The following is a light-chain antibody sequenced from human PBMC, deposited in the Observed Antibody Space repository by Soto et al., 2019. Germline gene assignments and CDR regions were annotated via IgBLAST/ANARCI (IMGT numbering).Light chain of an antibody. Sequence: EIVLTQSPGTLSLSPGERVTLSCRASQSISNNYLAWYQQKPGQPPRLLIYGASTRATGIPDRFSGSGSGKDFTLTISRLEPEDFAVYSCQQYITSPGALGQVTKLEI. CDR2: GAS. J-gene: IGKJ2*01. V-gene: IGKV3-20*01. CDR1: QSISNNY. CDR3: QQYITSPGA.